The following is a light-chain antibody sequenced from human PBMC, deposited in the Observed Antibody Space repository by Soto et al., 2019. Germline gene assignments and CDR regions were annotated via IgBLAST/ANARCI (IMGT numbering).Light chain of an antibody. Sequence: IQMTQSPSSVSASVGDRVTITCRASQGIGDWLAWYQQRPGKAPKVLMYGATSLESGVPSRFSGSGSGTDFTLTIDNLQPEDFATYYCLQGDSFPITFGQGTRLEIK. CDR1: QGIGDW. J-gene: IGKJ5*01. CDR2: GAT. CDR3: LQGDSFPIT. V-gene: IGKV1D-12*01.